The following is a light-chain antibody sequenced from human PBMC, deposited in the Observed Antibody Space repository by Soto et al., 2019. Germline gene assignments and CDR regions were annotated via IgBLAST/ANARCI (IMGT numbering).Light chain of an antibody. CDR2: GAS. J-gene: IGKJ1*01. V-gene: IGKV3D-15*01. CDR1: QSISTS. CDR3: QQYTNWPKT. Sequence: EIVMTQSPATLSVSPGERITLSCRASQSISTSLAWYQQKPGQAPRLLMYGASTRATGIPERFSGSGSGTEFTLTISSLQSEDFAVYYCQQYTNWPKTFGQGTKVDIK.